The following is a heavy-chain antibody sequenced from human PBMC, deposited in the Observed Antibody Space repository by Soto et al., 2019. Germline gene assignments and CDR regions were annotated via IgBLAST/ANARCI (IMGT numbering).Heavy chain of an antibody. CDR2: TSYDGSNN. CDR3: TRWGTTGGLDV. CDR1: GFTFRSYV. V-gene: IGHV3-33*05. D-gene: IGHD3-16*01. Sequence: QVQLVESGGGVVQPGTSLRLSCVGSGFTFRSYVIHWVRQAPGKGLEWVALTSYDGSNNFYGDSVKGRFTISRDNSRNTVELQMDSLRFEDTALYYCTRWGTTGGLDVWGQGTVVSVSS. J-gene: IGHJ4*02.